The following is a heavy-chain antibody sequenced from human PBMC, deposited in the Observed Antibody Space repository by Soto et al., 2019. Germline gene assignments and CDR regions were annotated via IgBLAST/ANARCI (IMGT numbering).Heavy chain of an antibody. CDR1: GGSIGTYY. J-gene: IGHJ6*02. Sequence: SETLSLTCTVSGGSIGTYYWSWIRQPPGKGLEWIGYIYYSGNTDYNPSLKSRVSISVDTSKNQFSLKLSSVTAADTAVYYCARVSGRYYYGMDVWGQGTTVTLSS. V-gene: IGHV4-59*12. D-gene: IGHD1-26*01. CDR3: ARVSGRYYYGMDV. CDR2: IYYSGNT.